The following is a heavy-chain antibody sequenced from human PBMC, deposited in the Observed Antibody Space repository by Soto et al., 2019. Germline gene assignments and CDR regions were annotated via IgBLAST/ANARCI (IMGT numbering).Heavy chain of an antibody. Sequence: GGSLRLSCAASGFTFSDYYMSWIRQAPGKGLEWVSYISSSAGIIYYADSVKGRFTISRDNAKNSLYLQMNSLRADDTAVYYCARDHGGYDWDYWGQGTLVTVSS. CDR2: ISSSAGII. V-gene: IGHV3-11*01. D-gene: IGHD5-12*01. J-gene: IGHJ4*02. CDR1: GFTFSDYY. CDR3: ARDHGGYDWDY.